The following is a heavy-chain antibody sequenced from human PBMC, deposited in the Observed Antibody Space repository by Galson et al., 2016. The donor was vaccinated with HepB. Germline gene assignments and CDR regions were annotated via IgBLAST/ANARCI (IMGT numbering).Heavy chain of an antibody. Sequence: SVKVSCKASGYTLTDYYVHWVRQAPGQGLEWMGGIIPIDGAPNYGQKFKGRVTITADKSTTTAYMYLSSLRSEDTAVYYCAREVQGGYDYWGQGTLVTVSS. D-gene: IGHD1-1*01. CDR3: AREVQGGYDY. CDR2: IIPIDGAP. CDR1: GYTLTDYY. J-gene: IGHJ4*02. V-gene: IGHV1-69*06.